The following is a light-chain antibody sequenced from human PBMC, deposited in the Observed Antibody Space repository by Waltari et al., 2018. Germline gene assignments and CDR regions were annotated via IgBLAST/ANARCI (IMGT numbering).Light chain of an antibody. Sequence: EIVLTQSPGTLSLSPGERATLSCRASQRVRRFLAWYQQKLGQAPRLLIYEGTSRATGIPDRFSGSGFGTDFSLIISRLEPEDFAVYYCQKYGTLPATFGQGTKVEIK. CDR3: QKYGTLPAT. CDR2: EGT. V-gene: IGKV3-20*01. CDR1: QRVRRF. J-gene: IGKJ1*01.